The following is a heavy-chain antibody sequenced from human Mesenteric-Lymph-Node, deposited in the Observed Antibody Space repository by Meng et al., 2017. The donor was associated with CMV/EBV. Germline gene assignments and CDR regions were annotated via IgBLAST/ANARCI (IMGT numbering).Heavy chain of an antibody. Sequence: GGSLRLSCAASGFTFNSYSMNWLRQTPGKGLEWVSSITSSGNYMYYADSVKGRFTISRDSAKDSLYLQMNSLRVEDTAVYYCARDLCSSTSCLPHYWGQGTLVTVSS. J-gene: IGHJ4*02. V-gene: IGHV3-21*01. D-gene: IGHD2-2*01. CDR2: ITSSGNYM. CDR1: GFTFNSYS. CDR3: ARDLCSSTSCLPHY.